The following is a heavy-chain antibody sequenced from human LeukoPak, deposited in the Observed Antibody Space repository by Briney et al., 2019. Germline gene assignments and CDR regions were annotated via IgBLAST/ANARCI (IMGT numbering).Heavy chain of an antibody. CDR2: VSWNSGSI. J-gene: IGHJ4*02. Sequence: GRSLTLSCAASGFTFDDYTMQWLRQAPGRGLEGVSGVSWNSGSIDYEASVKGRFTISRDNAKNSLYLQMNSLRAEDTALYYCAKDITSGYHYDSSGSGYWGQGTLVTVSS. CDR3: AKDITSGYHYDSSGSGY. D-gene: IGHD3-22*01. V-gene: IGHV3-9*01. CDR1: GFTFDDYT.